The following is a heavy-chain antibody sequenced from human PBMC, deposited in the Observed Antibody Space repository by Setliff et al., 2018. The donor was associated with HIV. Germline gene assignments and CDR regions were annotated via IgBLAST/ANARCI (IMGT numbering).Heavy chain of an antibody. V-gene: IGHV3-30*01. Sequence: GGSLRLSCAASGFMVSTFPMYGVRQDTGKGLEWVAVMSGDANSQYYADSVRGRFTISRDNSKNTVYLQMNSLTTEDTAVYYCARDRNCGNGCYSSADHWGLGTLVTVSS. CDR3: ARDRNCGNGCYSSADH. CDR2: MSGDANSQ. D-gene: IGHD2-21*01. J-gene: IGHJ4*02. CDR1: GFMVSTFP.